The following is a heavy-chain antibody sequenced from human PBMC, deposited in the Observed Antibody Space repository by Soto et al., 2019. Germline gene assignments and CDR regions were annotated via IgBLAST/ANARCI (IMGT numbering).Heavy chain of an antibody. D-gene: IGHD2-15*01. V-gene: IGHV1-46*01. Sequence: QVQLVQSGAEVKKPGASVKVSCKASGYTFTSYYMHWVRQAPGQGLEWMGIIDPRGGGTSYAQKFQGRVTFTRDTSTSTVYMELSSLRSEDTAVYYCARDRVDCSGGNCWRSVEDTWGQGTLVTVSS. CDR3: ARDRVDCSGGNCWRSVEDT. CDR1: GYTFTSYY. CDR2: IDPRGGGT. J-gene: IGHJ5*02.